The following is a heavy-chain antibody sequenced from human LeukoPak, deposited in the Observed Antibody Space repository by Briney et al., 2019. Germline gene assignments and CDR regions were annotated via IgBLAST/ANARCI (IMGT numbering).Heavy chain of an antibody. CDR3: ARDGQQQLVPPAYYYYYYYMDV. J-gene: IGHJ6*03. Sequence: PGGSLRLSCAASGFTFSSYWMSWVRQAPGKGLEWVANIKQDGSEKYYVDSVKGRFTISRDNAKNSLYLQMNSLRAEDTAVYYCARDGQQQLVPPAYYYYYYYMDVWGKGTTVTISS. D-gene: IGHD6-13*01. V-gene: IGHV3-7*01. CDR1: GFTFSSYW. CDR2: IKQDGSEK.